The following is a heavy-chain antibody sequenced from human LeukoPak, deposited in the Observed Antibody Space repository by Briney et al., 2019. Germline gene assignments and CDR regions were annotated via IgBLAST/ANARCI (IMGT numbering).Heavy chain of an antibody. CDR3: ARDIDDSSGYSYFDY. V-gene: IGHV3-7*01. D-gene: IGHD3-22*01. CDR1: GFTFSSYW. Sequence: PGGSLRLSCAASGFTFSSYWMSWVRQAPGKGLEWVANIKQDGSEKYYVDSVKGRFTISRDNAKNSLYLQMNSLRAEDTAVYYCARDIDDSSGYSYFDYWGQGTLVTVSS. J-gene: IGHJ4*02. CDR2: IKQDGSEK.